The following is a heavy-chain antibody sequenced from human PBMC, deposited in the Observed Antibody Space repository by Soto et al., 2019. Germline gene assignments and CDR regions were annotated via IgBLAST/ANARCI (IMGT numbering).Heavy chain of an antibody. CDR2: ISTAGSTI. V-gene: IGHV3-48*03. CDR1: EFTFSEFE. D-gene: IGHD2-15*01. Sequence: GGSLRLSCAASEFTFSEFEMHWVRQAPGKGLEWLSYISTAGSTIYYADSVKGRFTISRDNAKNSLSLQMNSLRAEDSAVYYCARARPYCSTTRCKGMDVWGQGTTVTVSS. CDR3: ARARPYCSTTRCKGMDV. J-gene: IGHJ6*02.